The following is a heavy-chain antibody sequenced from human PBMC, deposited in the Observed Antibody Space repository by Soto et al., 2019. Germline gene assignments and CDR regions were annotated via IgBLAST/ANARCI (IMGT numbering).Heavy chain of an antibody. J-gene: IGHJ6*02. Sequence: SETLSLTCTVSGGSVSSGSYYWSWIRQSPGKGLEWIGYIYYSGSTNYNPSLKSRVTISVDTSKNQFSLKLSSVTAADTAVYYCARAPPVDYDFWSGYVMDVWGQGTTVTVSS. CDR2: IYYSGST. CDR1: GGSVSSGSYY. D-gene: IGHD3-3*01. CDR3: ARAPPVDYDFWSGYVMDV. V-gene: IGHV4-61*01.